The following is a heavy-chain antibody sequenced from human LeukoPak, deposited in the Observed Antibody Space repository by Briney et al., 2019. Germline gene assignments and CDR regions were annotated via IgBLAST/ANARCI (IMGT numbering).Heavy chain of an antibody. CDR2: IYHSGDT. CDR1: GGSISSSY. Sequence: SETLSLTCSVSGGSISSSYWSWIRQPPGKGLEWIGYIYHSGDTNSSPSLKSRVTMSVDTSNNHFSLKLRSVTAADTAVYYCARDFGSGSYQWYFDLWGRGTLVTVSS. CDR3: ARDFGSGSYQWYFDL. J-gene: IGHJ2*01. D-gene: IGHD3-10*01. V-gene: IGHV4-59*01.